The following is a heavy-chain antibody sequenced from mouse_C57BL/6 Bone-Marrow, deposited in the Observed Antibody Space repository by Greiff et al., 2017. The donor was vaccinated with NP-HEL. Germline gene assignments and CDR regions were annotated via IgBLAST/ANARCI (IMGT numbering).Heavy chain of an antibody. D-gene: IGHD1-1*01. J-gene: IGHJ4*01. CDR3: ARPYYGSDYAMDY. CDR1: GFTFSDYY. V-gene: IGHV5-12*01. Sequence: EVKLVESGGGLVQPGGSLKLSCAASGFTFSDYYMYWVRQTPEKRLEWVAYISNGGGSTYYPETVKGRVTISRDNAKNTPYLQMSRLKSEDTAMYYCARPYYGSDYAMDYWGQGTSVTVSS. CDR2: ISNGGGST.